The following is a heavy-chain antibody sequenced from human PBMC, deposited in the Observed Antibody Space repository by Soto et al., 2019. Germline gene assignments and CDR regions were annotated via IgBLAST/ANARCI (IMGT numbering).Heavy chain of an antibody. V-gene: IGHV3-30-3*01. CDR1: GFTFSSYA. D-gene: IGHD1-26*01. J-gene: IGHJ4*02. Sequence: QVQLVESGGGVVQPGRSLRLSCAASGFTFSSYAMHWVRQAPGKWLEWVAVISYDGSNKYYADSVKGRFTISRDNSKNTLYLQMNSLRAEDTAVYYCARDEYSGSYYLDYWGQGTLVTVSS. CDR3: ARDEYSGSYYLDY. CDR2: ISYDGSNK.